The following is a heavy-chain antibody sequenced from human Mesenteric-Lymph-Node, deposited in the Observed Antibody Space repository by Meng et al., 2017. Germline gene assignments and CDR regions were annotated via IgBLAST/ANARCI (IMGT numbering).Heavy chain of an antibody. CDR1: GFTFSSYA. V-gene: IGHV3-30*07. D-gene: IGHD1-14*01. CDR2: ISYDGSNK. CDR3: AKEGGPRRPFDY. Sequence: GGSLRLSCAASGFTFSSYAMHWVRQAPGKGLEWVAVISYDGSNKYYADSVKGRFTISRDNSMNTLYLQMNSLRAEDTAVYFCAKEGGPRRPFDYWGQGTLVTVSS. J-gene: IGHJ4*02.